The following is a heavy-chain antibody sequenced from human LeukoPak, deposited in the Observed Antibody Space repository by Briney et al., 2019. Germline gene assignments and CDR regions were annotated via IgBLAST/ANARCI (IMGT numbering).Heavy chain of an antibody. V-gene: IGHV3-11*01. CDR2: ISSSGSTI. CDR1: GFTFSDYY. J-gene: IGHJ5*02. D-gene: IGHD6-19*01. Sequence: GGSLRLSCAASGFTFSDYYMSWIRQAPGKGLEWVSYISSSGSTIYYADSVKGRFTISRDNAKNSLYLQMNSLRAEDTAVYYCARSSSDSSGWYRPRTPNWFDPWGQGTLVTVSS. CDR3: ARSSSDSSGWYRPRTPNWFDP.